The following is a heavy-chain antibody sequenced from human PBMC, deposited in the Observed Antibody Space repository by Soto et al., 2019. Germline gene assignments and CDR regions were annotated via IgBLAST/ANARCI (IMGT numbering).Heavy chain of an antibody. D-gene: IGHD6-25*01. V-gene: IGHV3-23*01. CDR2: ISGSGGST. CDR1: GFTFSSYA. CDR3: GASAAALPTAFDY. J-gene: IGHJ4*02. Sequence: EVQLLESGGGLVQPGGSLRLSCAASGFTFSSYAMSWVRQAPGKGLEWVSAISGSGGSTYYADSVKGRFTISRDNSKNTLYLQMNSLRAEETAVYYCGASAAALPTAFDYWGQGTLVTVSS.